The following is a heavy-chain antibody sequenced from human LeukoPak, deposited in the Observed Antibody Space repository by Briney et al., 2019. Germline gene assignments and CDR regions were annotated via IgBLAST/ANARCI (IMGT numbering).Heavy chain of an antibody. V-gene: IGHV3-48*01. Sequence: GGSLRLSCAASGFSFSDYSINWVRQAPGKGLEWVSFISSGSSTIDYSDSVKGRFTISRDNAKNSVYLQMNSLRAEDTAVYYCARVYRNEGDFWTPNNYMDVWGKGITVTVSS. CDR3: ARVYRNEGDFWTPNNYMDV. CDR2: ISSGSSTI. J-gene: IGHJ6*04. CDR1: GFSFSDYS. D-gene: IGHD3/OR15-3a*01.